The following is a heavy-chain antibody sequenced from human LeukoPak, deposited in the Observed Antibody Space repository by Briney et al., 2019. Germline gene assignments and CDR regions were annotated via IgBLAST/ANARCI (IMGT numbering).Heavy chain of an antibody. Sequence: SETLSLTCTVSGGSISSYYWSWIRQPPGKGLEWLGYIYYSGSTNYNPSLKSRVTISVDTSKNQFSLKLSSVTAADTAVYYCARSPRAYYYGMDVWGQGTTVTVSS. V-gene: IGHV4-59*01. CDR3: ARSPRAYYYGMDV. CDR2: IYYSGST. J-gene: IGHJ6*02. CDR1: GGSISSYY.